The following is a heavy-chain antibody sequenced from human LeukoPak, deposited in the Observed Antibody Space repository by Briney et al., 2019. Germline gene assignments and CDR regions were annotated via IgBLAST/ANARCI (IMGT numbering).Heavy chain of an antibody. J-gene: IGHJ6*02. CDR1: GGSISSSSYY. Sequence: PSETLSLTCTVSGGSISSSSYYWGWIRQPPGKGLEWIGSIYCSGSTYYNPSLKSRVTISVDTSKNQFSLKLSSVTAADTAVYYCARPHYGSGSLDYYYGMDVWGQGTTVTVSS. CDR3: ARPHYGSGSLDYYYGMDV. V-gene: IGHV4-39*01. D-gene: IGHD3-10*01. CDR2: IYCSGST.